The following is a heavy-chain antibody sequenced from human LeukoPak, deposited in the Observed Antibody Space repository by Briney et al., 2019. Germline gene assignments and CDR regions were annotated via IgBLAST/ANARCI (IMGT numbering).Heavy chain of an antibody. Sequence: PSETLSLTCTVSGGSISSYYWSWLRQPAGKGLEWIGRIYTSGSTNYNPSLKSRVTISVDKSKNRFSLKLSSVTAADTAVYYCARSYYDFWSGYSNWFDPWGQGTLVTVSS. V-gene: IGHV4-4*07. CDR3: ARSYYDFWSGYSNWFDP. D-gene: IGHD3-3*01. CDR1: GGSISSYY. CDR2: IYTSGST. J-gene: IGHJ5*02.